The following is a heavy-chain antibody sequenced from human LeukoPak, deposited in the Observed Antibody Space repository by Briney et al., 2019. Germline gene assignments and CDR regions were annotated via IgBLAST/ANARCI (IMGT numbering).Heavy chain of an antibody. CDR3: ARAFRPGYSSGWYLDY. Sequence: SETLSLTCTVCGGSISSYYWSWIRQPPGKGLEWSGYIYYSGSTNYNPSLKSRVTISVDTSKNQFSLKLSSVTAADTAVYYCARAFRPGYSSGWYLDYWGQGTLVTVSS. D-gene: IGHD6-19*01. J-gene: IGHJ4*02. V-gene: IGHV4-59*01. CDR2: IYYSGST. CDR1: GGSISSYY.